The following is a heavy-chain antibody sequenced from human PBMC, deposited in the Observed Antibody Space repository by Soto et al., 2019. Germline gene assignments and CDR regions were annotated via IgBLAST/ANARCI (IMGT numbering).Heavy chain of an antibody. Sequence: PSQTLSLTCAISGDSVSSNSAAWNWIRQSPSRGLEWLGRTYYRSKWYNDYAVSVKSRMTFNPDTSKNQFSLQLNSVTPEDTAVYYCARAYCSCGSCWAWSSWFAPWGQGTPVTVSS. CDR3: ARAYCSCGSCWAWSSWFAP. CDR2: TYYRSKWYN. J-gene: IGHJ5*02. D-gene: IGHD2-15*01. V-gene: IGHV6-1*01. CDR1: GDSVSSNSAA.